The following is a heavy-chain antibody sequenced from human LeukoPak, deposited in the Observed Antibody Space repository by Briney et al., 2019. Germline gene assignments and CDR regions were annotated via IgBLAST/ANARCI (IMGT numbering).Heavy chain of an antibody. D-gene: IGHD2-8*01. CDR1: GFTFSSYW. J-gene: IGHJ6*03. Sequence: DPGGSLRLSCAASGFTFSSYWMSWVRQAPGKGLEWVANIKQDGSEKYYVDSAKGRFTISRDNAKNSLYLQMNSLRAEDTAVYYCAKDRCSNGIGCFYYYMDVWGKGTTVTISS. CDR2: IKQDGSEK. V-gene: IGHV3-7*01. CDR3: AKDRCSNGIGCFYYYMDV.